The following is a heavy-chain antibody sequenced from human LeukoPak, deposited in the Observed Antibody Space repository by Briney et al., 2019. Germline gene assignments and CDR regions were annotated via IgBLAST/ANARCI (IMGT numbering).Heavy chain of an antibody. CDR3: AKDRSLGYCSSTSCSIHAFDI. Sequence: GGSLRLSCAASGFTFSSYSMNWVRQAPGKGLEWVSSISSSSSYIYYADSVKGRFTISRDNAKNSLYLQMNSLRAEDTAVYYCAKDRSLGYCSSTSCSIHAFDIWGQGTMVTVSS. V-gene: IGHV3-21*01. D-gene: IGHD2-2*01. CDR1: GFTFSSYS. CDR2: ISSSSSYI. J-gene: IGHJ3*02.